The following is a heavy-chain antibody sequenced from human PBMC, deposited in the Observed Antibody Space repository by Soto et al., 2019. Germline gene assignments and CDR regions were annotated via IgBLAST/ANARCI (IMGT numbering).Heavy chain of an antibody. J-gene: IGHJ4*02. V-gene: IGHV3-21*01. CDR1: GFTFSSYS. D-gene: IGHD2-2*01. CDR3: AREEAYCSSTSCYSYFDY. Sequence: EVQLVESGGGLVKPGGSLRLSCAASGFTFSSYSMNWVRQAPGKGLEWVSSISSSSSYIYYADSVKGRFTISRDNAKNSLYLQMNSLRAEDTAVYYCAREEAYCSSTSCYSYFDYWGQGTLVTVSS. CDR2: ISSSSSYI.